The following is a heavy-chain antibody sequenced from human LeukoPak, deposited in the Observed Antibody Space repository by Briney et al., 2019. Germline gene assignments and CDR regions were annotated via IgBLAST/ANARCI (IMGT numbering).Heavy chain of an antibody. V-gene: IGHV3-23*01. CDR1: GFTFSSYA. J-gene: IGHJ4*02. CDR2: ISGSGGST. CDR3: AKDRGREDIVATNFDY. Sequence: GGSLRLSCAASGFTFSSYAMRWVRQARGEGLEGVSAISGSGGSTYYADSVKGRFTISRDNSKNTLYLQMSSLRAEDTAVYYCAKDRGREDIVATNFDYWGQGTLVTVSS. D-gene: IGHD5-12*01.